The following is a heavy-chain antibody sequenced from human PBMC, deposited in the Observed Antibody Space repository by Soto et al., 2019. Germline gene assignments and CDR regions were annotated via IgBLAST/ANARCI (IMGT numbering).Heavy chain of an antibody. Sequence: QVQLVESGGGVVQPGRSLRLSCAASGFTFSSYGMHWVRQAPGKGLEWVAVIWYDGSNKYYADSVKGRFTISRDNSENTLYLQMNSLRAEDTAVYYCARAGYCSGGSCYSDAPFDYWGQGTLVTVSS. D-gene: IGHD2-15*01. CDR2: IWYDGSNK. CDR1: GFTFSSYG. J-gene: IGHJ4*02. V-gene: IGHV3-33*01. CDR3: ARAGYCSGGSCYSDAPFDY.